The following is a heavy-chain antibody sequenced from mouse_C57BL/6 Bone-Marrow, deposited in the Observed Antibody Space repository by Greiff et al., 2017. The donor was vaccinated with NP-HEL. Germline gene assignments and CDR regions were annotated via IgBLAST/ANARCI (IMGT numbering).Heavy chain of an antibody. D-gene: IGHD2-1*01. CDR2: IDPETGGT. CDR1: GYTFTDYE. CDR3: TRLDGNYVG. V-gene: IGHV1-15*01. Sequence: VQLQQSGAELVRPGASVTLSCKASGYTFTDYEMHWVKQTPVHGLEWIGAIDPETGGTAYNQKFKGKAILTADKSSSTACMELRILTSEDSAVYYCTRLDGNYVGWGQGTTLTVSS. J-gene: IGHJ2*01.